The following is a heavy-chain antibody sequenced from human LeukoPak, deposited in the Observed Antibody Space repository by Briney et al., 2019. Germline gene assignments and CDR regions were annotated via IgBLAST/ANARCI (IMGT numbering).Heavy chain of an antibody. CDR3: AKDLRVAVGRGYFEY. CDR1: GFTFSSNA. V-gene: IGHV3-23*01. CDR2: TSGTGHST. D-gene: IGHD3-3*01. Sequence: GGSLRLSCAASGFTFSSNAMSWVRQAPGKGLEWVSATSGTGHSTYYADPVKGRFTISRDNSKNTLDLQMNSLRAEDTAVYYCAKDLRVAVGRGYFEYWGQGTLVTVSS. J-gene: IGHJ4*02.